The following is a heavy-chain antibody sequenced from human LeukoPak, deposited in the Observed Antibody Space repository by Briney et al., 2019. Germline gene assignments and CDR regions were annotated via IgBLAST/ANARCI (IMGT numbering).Heavy chain of an antibody. CDR1: GFIFSNFW. J-gene: IGHJ4*02. CDR2: IKQDGSEK. D-gene: IGHD2-21*01. Sequence: GGSLRLSCAASGFIFSNFWMSWVRQAPGEGLEWVAGIKQDGSEKFYVDSVKGRLTISRDNAKNSLYLQMTVLRTEDTALYYCARTRGETYFDYWGQGTLVTVSS. V-gene: IGHV3-7*01. CDR3: ARTRGETYFDY.